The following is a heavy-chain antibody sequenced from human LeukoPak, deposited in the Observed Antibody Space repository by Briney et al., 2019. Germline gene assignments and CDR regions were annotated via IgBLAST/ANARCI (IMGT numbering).Heavy chain of an antibody. CDR1: KFMFSHYG. V-gene: IGHV3-33*06. CDR2: IWSDGTNQ. J-gene: IGHJ4*02. D-gene: IGHD4-11*01. Sequence: GGSLRLSCAASKFMFSHYGMHWGRQAPGKGLEWVAVIWSDGTNQYYADSVKARFTVSRDNSQNTLYLQMSSLRPEDTANYYCAKDAERGFDYSNSLQKWGQGTLVTVSS. CDR3: AKDAERGFDYSNSLQK.